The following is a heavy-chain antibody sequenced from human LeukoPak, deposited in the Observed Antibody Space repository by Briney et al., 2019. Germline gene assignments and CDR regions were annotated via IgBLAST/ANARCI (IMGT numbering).Heavy chain of an antibody. CDR2: NYPRDGST. CDR3: ARDQEGFDY. V-gene: IGHV1-46*01. J-gene: IGHJ4*02. Sequence: ASVKVSCKASGYTFTSNYIHWVRQAPGQGLEWMGMNYPRDGSTSYAQKFQGRVTVTRDTSTSTVHMELSGLRSEDTAVYYCARDQEGFDYRGQGTLVTVSS. CDR1: GYTFTSNY.